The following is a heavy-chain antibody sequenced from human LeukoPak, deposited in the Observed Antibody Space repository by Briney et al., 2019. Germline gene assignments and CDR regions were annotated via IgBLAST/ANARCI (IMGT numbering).Heavy chain of an antibody. CDR1: GFTFSSYA. CDR2: ISYDGTNK. V-gene: IGHV3-30-3*01. Sequence: GRSLRLSCVASGFTFSSYAMHWVRQAPGKGLEWLAVISYDGTNKFYADSVKGRFTSSRDNSKNTLYLQMSSLRSEDTAFYFFVSGLHNNTWQPGDYWGQGTLVTVSS. D-gene: IGHD1-1*01. J-gene: IGHJ4*02. CDR3: VSGLHNNTWQPGDY.